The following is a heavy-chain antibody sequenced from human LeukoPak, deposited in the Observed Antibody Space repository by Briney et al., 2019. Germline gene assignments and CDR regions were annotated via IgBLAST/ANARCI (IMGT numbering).Heavy chain of an antibody. Sequence: ASVKVSCKPSGYTFTNYGINWVGQAPGQGREWMGWISAYKGNTNTNYAQKFQGKITITTDTSTSTAYMEVTSLTSDDTALYYCARDFNRFGYTVGWDLDDWGQGTLVTVSS. V-gene: IGHV1-18*01. CDR3: ARDFNRFGYTVGWDLDD. J-gene: IGHJ4*01. CDR1: GYTFTNYG. CDR2: ISAYKGNTNT. D-gene: IGHD3-10*01.